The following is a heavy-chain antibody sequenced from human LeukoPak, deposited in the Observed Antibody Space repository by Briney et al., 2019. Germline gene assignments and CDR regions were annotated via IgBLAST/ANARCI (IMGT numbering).Heavy chain of an antibody. Sequence: ASVKVSCKASGYTFTSYYMHWVRQAPGQGLEWMGWMNPNSGNTGYAQKFQGRVTMTRNTSISTAYMELSSLRSEDTAVYYCARIYSSSWYVGTYNWFDPWGQGTLVTVSS. CDR1: GYTFTSYY. J-gene: IGHJ5*02. D-gene: IGHD6-13*01. V-gene: IGHV1-8*02. CDR3: ARIYSSSWYVGTYNWFDP. CDR2: MNPNSGNT.